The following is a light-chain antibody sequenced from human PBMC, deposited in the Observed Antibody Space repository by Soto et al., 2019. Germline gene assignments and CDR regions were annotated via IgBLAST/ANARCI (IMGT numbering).Light chain of an antibody. Sequence: QSVLTQPASVSGSPGQSIAISCTGTNSDVGGDYSVSWYQQHPGKAPKLLIYNVSNRPSGVSNRFSGSKSGNTASLTISGLQAEDEADYYCSSYTSSSTLVFGGGTKLTVL. J-gene: IGLJ2*01. CDR2: NVS. V-gene: IGLV2-14*01. CDR1: NSDVGGDYS. CDR3: SSYTSSSTLV.